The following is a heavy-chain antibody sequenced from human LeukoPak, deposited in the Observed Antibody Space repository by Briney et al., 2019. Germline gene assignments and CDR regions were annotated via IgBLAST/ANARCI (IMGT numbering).Heavy chain of an antibody. CDR1: GYTLTELS. V-gene: IGHV1-24*01. CDR3: ATGPGVGWFDAFDI. CDR2: FDPEDGET. D-gene: IGHD3-3*01. J-gene: IGHJ3*02. Sequence: ASVKVSCKVSGYTLTELSMHWVRQAPGKGLEWVGGFDPEDGETIYAQKFQGRVTMTEDTSTDTAYMELSSLRSEDTAVYYCATGPGVGWFDAFDIWGQGTMVTVSS.